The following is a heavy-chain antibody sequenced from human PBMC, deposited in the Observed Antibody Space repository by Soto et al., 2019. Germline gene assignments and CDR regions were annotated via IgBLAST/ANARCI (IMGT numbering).Heavy chain of an antibody. Sequence: SETLSLTCTVSCGSVSSGSYYWSWIRQPPGKGLEWIGYIYYSGSTNYNPSLKSRVTISVDTSKNQFSLKLSSVTAADTAVYYCARGGGFLVYYFDYWGQGTLVTVSS. CDR3: ARGGGFLVYYFDY. CDR2: IYYSGST. CDR1: CGSVSSGSYY. V-gene: IGHV4-61*01. D-gene: IGHD3-10*01. J-gene: IGHJ4*02.